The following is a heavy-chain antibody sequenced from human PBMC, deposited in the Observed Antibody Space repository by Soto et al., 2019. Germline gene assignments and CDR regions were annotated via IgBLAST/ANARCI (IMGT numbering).Heavy chain of an antibody. V-gene: IGHV3-33*01. CDR1: GFAFSNYG. Sequence: PGGSLRLSCAASGFAFSNYGMHWVRQAPGKGLEWVALIWYDGSNKYYADSVKGRFIISRDNSHNTLDLQMNSLRAEDTAVYYCARAEGPRLESRGQGSLVPVSS. CDR3: ARAEGPRLES. CDR2: IWYDGSNK. J-gene: IGHJ4*02.